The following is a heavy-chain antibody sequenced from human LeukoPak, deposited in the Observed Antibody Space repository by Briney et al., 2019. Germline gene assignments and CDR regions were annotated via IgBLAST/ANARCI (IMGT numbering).Heavy chain of an antibody. J-gene: IGHJ4*02. CDR3: ARVAAEGAYYFDY. D-gene: IGHD6-13*01. V-gene: IGHV1-2*02. CDR2: INPNSGGT. Sequence: ASVKVSCKASGYTFTGYYMHWVRQAPGQGLEWMGWINPNSGGTNYAQKFQGRVTMTRDTSISTAYMELSRLRSDDTAVYYCARVAAEGAYYFDYWGQGTLVTVSS. CDR1: GYTFTGYY.